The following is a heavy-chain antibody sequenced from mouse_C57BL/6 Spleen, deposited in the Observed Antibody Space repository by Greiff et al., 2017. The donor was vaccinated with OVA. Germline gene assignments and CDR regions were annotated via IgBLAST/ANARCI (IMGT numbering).Heavy chain of an antibody. CDR2: INPNNGGT. CDR1: GYTFTDYY. Sequence: EVQLQQSGPELVKPGASVKISCKASGYTFTDYYMNWVKQSHGKSLEWIGDINPNNGGTSYNQKFKGKATLTVDKSSSTAYMELRSLTSEDSAVYYCARLPPYGSGFAYWGQGTLVTVSA. V-gene: IGHV1-26*01. CDR3: ARLPPYGSGFAY. D-gene: IGHD1-1*01. J-gene: IGHJ3*01.